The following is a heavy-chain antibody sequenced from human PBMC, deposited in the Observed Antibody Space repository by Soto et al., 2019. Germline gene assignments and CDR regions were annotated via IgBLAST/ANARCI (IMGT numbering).Heavy chain of an antibody. V-gene: IGHV3-23*01. CDR3: AKGGIITMIVVVITPFDY. CDR1: GFTFSSYA. D-gene: IGHD3-22*01. J-gene: IGHJ4*02. Sequence: GGSLRLSCAASGFTFSSYAMSWVRQAPGKGLEWVSAISGSGGSTYYADSVKGRFTISRDNSKITLYLQMNSLRAEDTAAYYCAKGGIITMIVVVITPFDYWGQGTLVTVSS. CDR2: ISGSGGST.